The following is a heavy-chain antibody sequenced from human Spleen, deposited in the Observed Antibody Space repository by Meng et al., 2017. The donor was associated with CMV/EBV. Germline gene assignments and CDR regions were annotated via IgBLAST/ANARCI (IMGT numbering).Heavy chain of an antibody. Sequence: GGSLRLSCAASGFTLSSYAMNWVRQTPGKGLEWVSSIGGSSSYMYYSDSVKGRFTISRDNAKNSLYLQMNSLRAEDTAVYYCARDRRGRWLQNPGGFDNWGQGTLVTVSS. D-gene: IGHD5-24*01. CDR1: GFTLSSYA. V-gene: IGHV3-21*04. J-gene: IGHJ4*02. CDR3: ARDRRGRWLQNPGGFDN. CDR2: IGGSSSYM.